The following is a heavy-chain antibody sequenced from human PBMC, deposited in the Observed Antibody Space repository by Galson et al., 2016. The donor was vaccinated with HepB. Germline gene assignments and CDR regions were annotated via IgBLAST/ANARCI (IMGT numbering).Heavy chain of an antibody. CDR1: GFTFSNYW. CDR3: ARDDSKYINGWYDAFDF. J-gene: IGHJ3*01. V-gene: IGHV3-7*01. D-gene: IGHD6-19*01. CDR2: IKGDGSKE. Sequence: SLRLSCAASGFTFSNYWMTWVRQAPGRGLEWVANIKGDGSKENYLDSVKGRFTISRDNAKNSLCLQMNSLRAEDTAVYYCARDDSKYINGWYDAFDFWGQGTVVTVSS.